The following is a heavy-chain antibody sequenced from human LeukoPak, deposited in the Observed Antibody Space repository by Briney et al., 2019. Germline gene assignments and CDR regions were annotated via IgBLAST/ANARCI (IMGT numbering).Heavy chain of an antibody. CDR3: AKDKGGIAVAGNFDY. D-gene: IGHD6-19*01. V-gene: IGHV3-21*04. Sequence: GGSLRLSCAASGFTFSSYSVNWVRQAPGKGLEWVSSISSSSSYIYYADSVKGRFTISRDNSKNTLYLQMNSLRAEDTAVYYCAKDKGGIAVAGNFDYWGQGTLVTVSS. CDR1: GFTFSSYS. CDR2: ISSSSSYI. J-gene: IGHJ4*02.